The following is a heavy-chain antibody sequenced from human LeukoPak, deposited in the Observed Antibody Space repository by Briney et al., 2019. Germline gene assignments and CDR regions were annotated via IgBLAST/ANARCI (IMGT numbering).Heavy chain of an antibody. CDR1: GFTFSSYA. Sequence: GGSLRLSCAASGFTFSSYAMNWVRQAPGTRLEGVSSITGGGESTYHADSVKGRFTISRDNSKNTVSLQMNSLRAEDTAVYYCAKGERVYCSASTCYPFDYWGQGILVSVSS. D-gene: IGHD2-15*01. V-gene: IGHV3-23*01. CDR3: AKGERVYCSASTCYPFDY. J-gene: IGHJ4*02. CDR2: ITGGGEST.